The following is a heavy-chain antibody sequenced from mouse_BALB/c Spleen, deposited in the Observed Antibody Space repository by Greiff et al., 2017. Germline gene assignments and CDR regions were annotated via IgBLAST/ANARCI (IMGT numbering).Heavy chain of an antibody. CDR1: GDSITSGY. Sequence: EVKLMESGPSLVKPSQTLSLTCSVTGDSITSGYWNWIRKFPGNKLEYMGYISYSGSTYYNPSLKSRISITRDTSKNQYYLQLNSVTTEDTATYYCARLDYYGKNFDYWGQGTTLTVSS. J-gene: IGHJ2*01. CDR3: ARLDYYGKNFDY. V-gene: IGHV3-8*02. CDR2: ISYSGST. D-gene: IGHD2-1*01.